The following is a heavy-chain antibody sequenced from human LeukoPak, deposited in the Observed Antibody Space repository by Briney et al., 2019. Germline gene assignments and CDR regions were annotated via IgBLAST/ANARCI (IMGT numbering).Heavy chain of an antibody. V-gene: IGHV4-59*01. CDR2: IFYSGST. J-gene: IGHJ4*02. D-gene: IGHD3-9*01. CDR3: ARGPWYDILTGYSWYFDY. CDR1: GGSISNYY. Sequence: SETLSLTCTVSGGSISNYYWNWIRQPPGKGLEWIGYIFYSGSTNYNPSLKSRVTISVDTSKNQFSLKLSSVTAADTAVYYCARGPWYDILTGYSWYFDYWGQGTLVTVSS.